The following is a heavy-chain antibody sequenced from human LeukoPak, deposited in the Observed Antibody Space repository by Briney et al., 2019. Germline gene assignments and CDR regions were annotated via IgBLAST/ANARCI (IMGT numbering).Heavy chain of an antibody. J-gene: IGHJ4*02. V-gene: IGHV3-11*01. CDR2: ISSSGSTI. Sequence: GGSLRLSCAASGFTFSDYYMSWIRQAPGKGLEWVSYISSSGSTIYYADSVKSRFTISRDNAKNSLYLQMNSLGAEDTAVYYCARKGPWYYGSGSYDYWGQGTLVTVSS. D-gene: IGHD3-10*01. CDR3: ARKGPWYYGSGSYDY. CDR1: GFTFSDYY.